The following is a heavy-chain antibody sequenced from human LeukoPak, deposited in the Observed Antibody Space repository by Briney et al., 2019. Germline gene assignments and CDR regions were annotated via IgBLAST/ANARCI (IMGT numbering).Heavy chain of an antibody. CDR3: ARGTDIVVVVAATLFDY. D-gene: IGHD2-15*01. Sequence: PGGSLRLSCAASGFTFSSYGMHWVRQAPGKGLEWVANIKQDGSEKYYVDSVKGRFTISRDNAKNSLYLQMNSLRAEDTAVYYCARGTDIVVVVAATLFDYWGQGTLVTVSS. CDR2: IKQDGSEK. CDR1: GFTFSSYG. J-gene: IGHJ4*02. V-gene: IGHV3-7*01.